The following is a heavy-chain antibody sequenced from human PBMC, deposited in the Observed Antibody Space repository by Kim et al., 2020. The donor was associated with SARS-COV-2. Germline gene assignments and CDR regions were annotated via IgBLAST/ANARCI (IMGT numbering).Heavy chain of an antibody. CDR1: GFTVSSNY. J-gene: IGHJ6*02. Sequence: GGSLRLSCEASGFTVSSNYMTWVRQSPGKGLEWVSVLFSGGTAYYADSVKGRFTISRDSSKNTLFLQMDSLRAEDTAVYYCARVEYYYYGVDVWGQGTTVTVSS. CDR2: LFSGGTA. CDR3: ARVEYYYYGVDV. V-gene: IGHV3-66*01.